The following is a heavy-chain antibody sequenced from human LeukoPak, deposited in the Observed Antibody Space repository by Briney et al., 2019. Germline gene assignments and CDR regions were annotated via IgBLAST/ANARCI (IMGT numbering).Heavy chain of an antibody. J-gene: IGHJ4*02. CDR3: ARGFFRYGSSFDF. CDR1: GYTFTDYF. V-gene: IGHV1-2*02. CDR2: VNPNSGAT. D-gene: IGHD3-10*01. Sequence: ASVMVSCKASGYTFTDYFVHWIRQAPGQGFEWMGWVNPNSGATKYAEKFQGRVTMTRDTSINTAYMDLSRLTSDDTAVFYCARGFFRYGSSFDFWGQGTLVTVSS.